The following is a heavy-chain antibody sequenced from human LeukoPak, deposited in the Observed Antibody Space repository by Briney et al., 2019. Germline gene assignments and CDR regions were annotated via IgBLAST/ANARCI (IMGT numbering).Heavy chain of an antibody. J-gene: IGHJ4*02. Sequence: GASVKVSCKASGGTFTNYAFSGVRQAPGQGLEWMGGIIPFFDTTTYAQKFQGRVTITTDSSTSTAYMQLSSLRSDDTAVYYCATPPAHYYDSYFDYWGQGTLVTVSS. V-gene: IGHV1-69*05. D-gene: IGHD3-22*01. CDR1: GGTFTNYA. CDR3: ATPPAHYYDSYFDY. CDR2: IIPFFDTT.